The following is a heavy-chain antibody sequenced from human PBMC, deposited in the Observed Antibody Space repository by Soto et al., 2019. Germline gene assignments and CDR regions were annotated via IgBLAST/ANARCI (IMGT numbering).Heavy chain of an antibody. J-gene: IGHJ6*03. Sequence: GGSLRLSCAASGFTFNNYGMSWVPQAPGKGLEWVSGISSRASSTYYADSVKGRFTISRDDSKNTLYLQMNSLRAEDTAVYYCAKGPPRYCTDGVCYTRSYYMDVWGKGTTVTVSS. V-gene: IGHV3-23*01. D-gene: IGHD2-8*01. CDR3: AKGPPRYCTDGVCYTRSYYMDV. CDR2: ISSRASST. CDR1: GFTFNNYG.